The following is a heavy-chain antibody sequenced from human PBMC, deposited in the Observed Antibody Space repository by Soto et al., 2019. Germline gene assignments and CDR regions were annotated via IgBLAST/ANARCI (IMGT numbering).Heavy chain of an antibody. V-gene: IGHV4-30-4*01. Sequence: QVQLQESGPGLVKPSQTLSLTCTVSGGSISSGDYYWSWIRQPPGKGLEWIGSIYYSGSTYYNPSLKSRVTISVDTSKNQFSLKLSSVTAADTAVYYCARAMVVTQNWFDPWGQGTLVTVSS. CDR3: ARAMVVTQNWFDP. CDR1: GGSISSGDYY. CDR2: IYYSGST. D-gene: IGHD2-21*02. J-gene: IGHJ5*02.